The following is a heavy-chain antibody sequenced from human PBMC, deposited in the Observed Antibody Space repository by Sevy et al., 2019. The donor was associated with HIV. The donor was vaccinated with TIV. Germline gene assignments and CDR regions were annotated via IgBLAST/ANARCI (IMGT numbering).Heavy chain of an antibody. Sequence: GGSLRLSCAVSGFIVSSNYMTWVRQAPGKGLEWVSVIYSGGNTFYADSVRGRFTISRDNSKNTLYLQMNSLRAEDTAVYYCARGMILEGSWYGMDVLGQGTPVTVSS. D-gene: IGHD3-3*01. CDR3: ARGMILEGSWYGMDV. CDR1: GFIVSSNY. V-gene: IGHV3-53*01. J-gene: IGHJ6*02. CDR2: IYSGGNT.